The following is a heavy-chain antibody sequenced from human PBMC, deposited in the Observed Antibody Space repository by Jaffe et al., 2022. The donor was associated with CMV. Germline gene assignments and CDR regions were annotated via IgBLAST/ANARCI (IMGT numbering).Heavy chain of an antibody. J-gene: IGHJ1*01. V-gene: IGHV4-4*02. Sequence: QVQLQESGPGLVRPSGTLSLTCAVSGVSVSSSNWWTWVRQPPGKGLEWIGEMHHSGRSNYNPSLKSRVTISVDKSQNQFSLKLSSVTAADTAVYYCAGSWSYAIQHWGQGTLVTVSS. CDR3: AGSWSYAIQH. CDR1: GVSVSSSNW. D-gene: IGHD6-13*01. CDR2: MHHSGRS.